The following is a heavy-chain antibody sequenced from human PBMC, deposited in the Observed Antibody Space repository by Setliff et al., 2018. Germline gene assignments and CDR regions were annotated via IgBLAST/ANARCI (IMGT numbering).Heavy chain of an antibody. J-gene: IGHJ4*02. CDR1: GDSIGRGGYY. D-gene: IGHD1-1*01. CDR2: IYYSGST. CDR3: AKGGGRYHSDS. V-gene: IGHV4-31*03. Sequence: PSETLSLTCSVSGDSIGRGGYYWSWIRQQPGKGLEWIASIYYSGSTYYNPSLKSRLRVSMDSSKNQFYLDLSSVTAADTAVYYCAKGGGRYHSDSWGQGILVTVSS.